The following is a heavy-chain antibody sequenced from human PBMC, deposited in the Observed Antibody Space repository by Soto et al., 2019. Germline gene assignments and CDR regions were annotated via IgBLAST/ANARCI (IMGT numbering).Heavy chain of an antibody. CDR1: GFTFSSYA. J-gene: IGHJ5*02. D-gene: IGHD2-2*01. Sequence: PGGSLRLSCAASGFTFSSYAMSWVRQAPGKGLEWVSAISGSGGSTYYADSVKGRFTISRDNSKNTLYLQMNSLRAEDTAVYYCAKDEDIVVVPAVFDPWGQGTLVTVSS. V-gene: IGHV3-23*01. CDR2: ISGSGGST. CDR3: AKDEDIVVVPAVFDP.